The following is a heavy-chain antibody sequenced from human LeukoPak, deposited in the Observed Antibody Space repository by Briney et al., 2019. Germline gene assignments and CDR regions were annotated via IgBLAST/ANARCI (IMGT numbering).Heavy chain of an antibody. Sequence: PSETLSLTCTVSGGSISSHYWSWIRQPPGKGLEWIGYIYYSGSTNYNPSLESRVTISVDTSKNQFSLKLSSVTAADTAVYYCARTYYYDSSGYIDAFDIWGQGTMVTVSS. CDR1: GGSISSHY. CDR3: ARTYYYDSSGYIDAFDI. D-gene: IGHD3-22*01. J-gene: IGHJ3*02. V-gene: IGHV4-59*11. CDR2: IYYSGST.